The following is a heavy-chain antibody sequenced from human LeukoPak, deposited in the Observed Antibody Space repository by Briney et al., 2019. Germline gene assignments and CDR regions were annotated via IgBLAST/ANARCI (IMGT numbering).Heavy chain of an antibody. CDR3: ARSRFRGYDLTF. J-gene: IGHJ4*02. V-gene: IGHV4-34*01. Sequence: PGGSLRLSCGASGFTFNDAWMTWIRQPPGKGLEWIGEINHSGSTNYNPSLKSRVTISVDTSKNQFSLKLSSVTAADTAVYYCARSRFRGYDLTFWGQGTLVTVSS. CDR2: INHSGST. D-gene: IGHD5-12*01. CDR1: GFTFNDAW.